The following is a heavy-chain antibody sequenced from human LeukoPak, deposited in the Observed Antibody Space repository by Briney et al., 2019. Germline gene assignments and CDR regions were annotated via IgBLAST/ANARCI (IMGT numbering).Heavy chain of an antibody. CDR1: GASISSGGYY. J-gene: IGHJ4*02. CDR2: IYNTGST. Sequence: NPSETLSLTCTVTGASISSGGYYWTWFRRHPGKGPEWLGYIYNTGSTDYNPSLKSRLTISLDASKNQFSLKVKSVTAADTAVYYCAISPNSGYYYWGQGTLVTVSS. D-gene: IGHD3-22*01. CDR3: AISPNSGYYY. V-gene: IGHV4-31*03.